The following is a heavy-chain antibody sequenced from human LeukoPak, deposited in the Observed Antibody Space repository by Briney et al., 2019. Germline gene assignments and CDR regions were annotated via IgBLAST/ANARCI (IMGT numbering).Heavy chain of an antibody. CDR1: GFTFSSYG. CDR2: IKQDGSEK. D-gene: IGHD3-3*01. CDR3: AREGTALYYDFWSGYPQGAFDI. Sequence: GGTLRLSCAASGFTFSSYGMSWVRQAPGKGLEWVANIKQDGSEKYYVDSVKGRFTISRDNAKNSLYLQMNSLRAEDTAVYYCAREGTALYYDFWSGYPQGAFDIWGQGTMVTVSS. J-gene: IGHJ3*02. V-gene: IGHV3-7*01.